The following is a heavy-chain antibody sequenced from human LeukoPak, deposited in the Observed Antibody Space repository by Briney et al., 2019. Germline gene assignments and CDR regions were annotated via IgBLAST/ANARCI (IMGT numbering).Heavy chain of an antibody. Sequence: SETLSLTCTVSGGSISSYYWSWIRQPPGKGLEWIGYIYYSGSTNYNPSLKSRVTISVDTSKNQFSLKLSSVTAADTAVYYCARSTGGSYSAFDIWGQGTMVTVSS. J-gene: IGHJ3*02. D-gene: IGHD1-26*01. CDR1: GGSISSYY. CDR3: ARSTGGSYSAFDI. V-gene: IGHV4-59*08. CDR2: IYYSGST.